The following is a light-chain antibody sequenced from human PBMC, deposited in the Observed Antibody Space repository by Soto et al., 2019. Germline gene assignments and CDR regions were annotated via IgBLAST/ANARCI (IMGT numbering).Light chain of an antibody. CDR2: DAS. Sequence: ETLLTQSPATLSLSPGERATLSCRASQSVSSYLGWYQQKPGQAPRLLIYDASNRATGIPARFSGSGSGTDFTLTISSLEPEDFAVYYCHHRSGWPWTFGPGTKV. V-gene: IGKV3-11*01. CDR1: QSVSSY. CDR3: HHRSGWPWT. J-gene: IGKJ1*01.